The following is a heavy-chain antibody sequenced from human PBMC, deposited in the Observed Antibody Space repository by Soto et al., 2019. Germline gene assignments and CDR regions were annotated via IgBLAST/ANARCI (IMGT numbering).Heavy chain of an antibody. CDR1: GYTFTSYA. V-gene: IGHV1-3*01. J-gene: IGHJ3*01. CDR3: ARALGELLRGVLGAFDL. Sequence: ASVKVSCKASGYTFTSYAMHWVRQAPGQRLEWMGWINAGNGNTKYSQKFQGRVTITRDTSASTAYTELSSLRSEDTAVYYCARALGELLRGVLGAFDLWGQGTMVTV. CDR2: INAGNGNT. D-gene: IGHD1-26*01.